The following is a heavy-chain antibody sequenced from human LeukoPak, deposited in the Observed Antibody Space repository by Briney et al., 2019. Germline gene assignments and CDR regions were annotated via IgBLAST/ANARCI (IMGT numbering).Heavy chain of an antibody. V-gene: IGHV1-2*02. D-gene: IGHD3-10*01. CDR1: GYTFTGYY. J-gene: IGHJ4*02. CDR2: INPNSGGT. CDR3: ARDRVWDHGSIPPPIDY. Sequence: ASVKVSCKASGYTFTGYYMHWVRQAPGQGLEWMGWINPNSGGTNYAQKFQGRVTMTRDTSISTAYMELSRLRSDDTAVYYCARDRVWDHGSIPPPIDYWGQGALVTVSS.